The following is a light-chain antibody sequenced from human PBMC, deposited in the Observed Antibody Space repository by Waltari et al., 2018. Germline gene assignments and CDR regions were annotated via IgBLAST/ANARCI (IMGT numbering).Light chain of an antibody. Sequence: EPTSICCWSSRGLCSSNDKTYLIWYLQKPGQSPQLLIYWVSTRGSGVPDRFSGSGSGTDLTLQISSVEAEDVAVYYCKQDLNTRTFGQGTKVEI. V-gene: IGKV2-28*01. CDR3: KQDLNTRT. J-gene: IGKJ1*01. CDR2: WVS. CDR1: RGLCSSNDKTY.